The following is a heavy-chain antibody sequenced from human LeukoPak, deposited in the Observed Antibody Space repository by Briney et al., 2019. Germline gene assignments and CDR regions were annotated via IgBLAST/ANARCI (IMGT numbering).Heavy chain of an antibody. Sequence: ASVKVSCKASGYTFTEYDINWVRQASGQGLEWMGWMNPSSGNTGYAQKFQGRVTFTRSTSISTAYMELYSLRSEDTAVYYCTRKAPDHDLDWSQGTLAAVSS. CDR3: TRKAPDHDLD. J-gene: IGHJ4*02. V-gene: IGHV1-8*03. CDR2: MNPSSGNT. CDR1: GYTFTEYD. D-gene: IGHD2-21*02.